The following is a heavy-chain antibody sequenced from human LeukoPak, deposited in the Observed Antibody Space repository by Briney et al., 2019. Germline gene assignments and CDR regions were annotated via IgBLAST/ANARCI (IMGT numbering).Heavy chain of an antibody. CDR2: IKQDGSEK. Sequence: PGGSLRLXCAASGFTFSSYWMSWVRQAPGKGLEWVANIKQDGSEKYYVDSVKGRFTISRDNAKNSLYLQMNSLRAEDTAVYYCARDSSAARPNYYFDYWGQGTLVTVSS. CDR1: GFTFSSYW. J-gene: IGHJ4*02. CDR3: ARDSSAARPNYYFDY. V-gene: IGHV3-7*01. D-gene: IGHD6-6*01.